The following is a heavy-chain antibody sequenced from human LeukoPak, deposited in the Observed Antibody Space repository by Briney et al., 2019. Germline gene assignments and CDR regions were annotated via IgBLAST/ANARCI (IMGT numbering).Heavy chain of an antibody. D-gene: IGHD5-18*01. CDR1: GFTFSSYS. Sequence: PGGSLRLSCAASGFTFSSYSMNWVRQAPGKGLEWVSSISSSSSYIYYADSVKGRFTISRDNAKNSLYLQMNSLRAEDTAVYYCARGPGFYSSPFDYWGQGTLVTVSS. J-gene: IGHJ4*02. CDR3: ARGPGFYSSPFDY. CDR2: ISSSSSYI. V-gene: IGHV3-21*01.